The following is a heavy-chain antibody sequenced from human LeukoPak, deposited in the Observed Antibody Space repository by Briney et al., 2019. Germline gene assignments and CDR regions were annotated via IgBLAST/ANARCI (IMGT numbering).Heavy chain of an antibody. J-gene: IGHJ4*02. CDR2: LQNDGFGK. CDR3: ASGGIYYGAAFDF. CDR1: GFTFSSSA. V-gene: IGHV3-30*02. Sequence: GGSLRLSCAASGFTFSSSAMDWVRHIPGKGLEWVAFLQNDGFGKHYADSVKGRATISRDISKNTLYLQMNSLRAEDTALYYCASGGIYYGAAFDFWGQGTLVTVSS. D-gene: IGHD1-26*01.